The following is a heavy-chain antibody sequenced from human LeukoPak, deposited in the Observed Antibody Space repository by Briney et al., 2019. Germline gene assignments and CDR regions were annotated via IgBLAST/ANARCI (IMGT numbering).Heavy chain of an antibody. CDR2: IKQDGSEK. J-gene: IGHJ4*02. CDR3: ARPKGAVAGTFPFDY. CDR1: GFTFSSYW. D-gene: IGHD6-19*01. Sequence: GGSLRLSCAASGFTFSSYWMRWVRQAAGKGLEWVANIKQDGSEKYYVDSVKGRFTISRDNAKNSLYLQMNSLRAEDTAVYYCARPKGAVAGTFPFDYWGQGTLVTVSS. V-gene: IGHV3-7*03.